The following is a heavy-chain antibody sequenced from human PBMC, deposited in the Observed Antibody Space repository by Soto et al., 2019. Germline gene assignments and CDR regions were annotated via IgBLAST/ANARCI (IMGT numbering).Heavy chain of an antibody. Sequence: RSLTCTVSGGSISSYYWSWIRQPPGKGLEWIGYIYYSGSTNYNPSLKSRVTISADTSKNQFSLKLSSVTAADTAVYYCARAHTAMAPSDAFDIWGQGTMVTVSS. CDR1: GGSISSYY. J-gene: IGHJ3*02. CDR2: IYYSGST. CDR3: ARAHTAMAPSDAFDI. D-gene: IGHD5-18*01. V-gene: IGHV4-59*01.